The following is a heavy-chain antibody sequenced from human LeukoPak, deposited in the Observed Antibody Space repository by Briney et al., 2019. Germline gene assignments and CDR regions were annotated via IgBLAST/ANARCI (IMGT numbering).Heavy chain of an antibody. CDR2: IKQDGSEK. Sequence: GGSLRLSCAASGFTFSSYWMSWVRQAPGKGLEWVANIKQDGSEKYYVDSVKGRFTISRDNAKNSLYLQMNSLRAEDTAVYYCARDATGYSSGWWPNYYYYGMDVWGQGTTVTVSS. J-gene: IGHJ6*02. V-gene: IGHV3-7*01. D-gene: IGHD6-19*01. CDR1: GFTFSSYW. CDR3: ARDATGYSSGWWPNYYYYGMDV.